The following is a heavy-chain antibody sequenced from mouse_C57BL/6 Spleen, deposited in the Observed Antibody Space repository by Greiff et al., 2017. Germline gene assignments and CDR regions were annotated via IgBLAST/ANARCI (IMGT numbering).Heavy chain of an antibody. CDR2: INPYNGGT. V-gene: IGHV1-19*01. J-gene: IGHJ2*01. CDR3: AKGKPHYFDY. CDR1: GYTFTDYY. Sequence: EVKLMESGPVLVKPGASVKMSCKASGYTFTDYYMNWVKQSHGKSLEWIGVINPYNGGTSYNQKFKGKATLTVDKSSSTAYMELSSLTSEDSAVYYCAKGKPHYFDYWGQGTTLTVSS.